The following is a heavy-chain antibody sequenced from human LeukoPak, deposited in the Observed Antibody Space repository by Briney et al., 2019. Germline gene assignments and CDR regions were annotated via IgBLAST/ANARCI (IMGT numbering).Heavy chain of an antibody. V-gene: IGHV1-2*02. Sequence: GASVKVSCKASGYTVTDYYMHWVRQAPGQGLEWMGWINPNSGGTNYAQKFQGRVTLTRDTSISTAYMELSRLRSDDTAVYYCAREGANGRGFDYWGQGTLVTVSS. D-gene: IGHD4/OR15-4a*01. CDR2: INPNSGGT. CDR3: AREGANGRGFDY. J-gene: IGHJ4*02. CDR1: GYTVTDYY.